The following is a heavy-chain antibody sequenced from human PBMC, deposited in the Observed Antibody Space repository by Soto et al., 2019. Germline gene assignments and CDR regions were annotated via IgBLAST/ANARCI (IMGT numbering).Heavy chain of an antibody. CDR2: IDGSGTTK. Sequence: EVQLLESGGGLVQPGGSLRLSCGVSGFTFNDFEMNWVRQAPGKGLEWLAYIDGSGTTKKYADSVRGRFTISRDNPHTSLFLHMSSLSAADNAIYYCARGFGRFKDWGQGTLVSVSS. CDR1: GFTFNDFE. V-gene: IGHV3-48*03. J-gene: IGHJ4*02. CDR3: ARGFGRFKD. D-gene: IGHD3-10*01.